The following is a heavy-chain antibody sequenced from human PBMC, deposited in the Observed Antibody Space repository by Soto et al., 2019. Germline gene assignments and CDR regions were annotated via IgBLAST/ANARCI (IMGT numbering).Heavy chain of an antibody. CDR1: GFTFSSYG. V-gene: IGHV3-30*18. Sequence: QVQLVESGGGVVQPGRSLRLSCAASGFTFSSYGMHWVRQAPGKGLEWVAVISYDGSNKYYADSVKGRFTISRDNSKNTLYVQMNSLRAEDTAVYYCAKEWYNWSPDVGNWFDPWGQGTLVTVSS. CDR2: ISYDGSNK. D-gene: IGHD1-1*01. J-gene: IGHJ5*02. CDR3: AKEWYNWSPDVGNWFDP.